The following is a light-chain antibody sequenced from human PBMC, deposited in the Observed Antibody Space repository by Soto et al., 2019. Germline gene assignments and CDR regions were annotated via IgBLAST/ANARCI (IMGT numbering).Light chain of an antibody. V-gene: IGKV3-15*01. CDR3: QQYNNWPYT. CDR2: GAS. CDR1: QSVGSN. Sequence: EIVMTQSPATLSVSPGERASLSCRASQSVGSNLAWYQQTAGQAPRLLIYGASTRATGIPARFSGSGSGTEFTLTISSLQSEDFAVYYCQQYNNWPYTFGQGTKLEIK. J-gene: IGKJ2*01.